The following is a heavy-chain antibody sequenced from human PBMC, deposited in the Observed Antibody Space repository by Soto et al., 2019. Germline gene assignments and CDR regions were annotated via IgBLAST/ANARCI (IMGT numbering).Heavy chain of an antibody. J-gene: IGHJ3*02. CDR2: IWYDGSNK. CDR1: GFTFSSYG. V-gene: IGHV3-33*01. D-gene: IGHD1-7*01. CDR3: ARLWNWNYGLGAFDI. Sequence: QVQLVESGGGVVQPGRSLRLSCAASGFTFSSYGMHWVRQAPGKGLEWVAVIWYDGSNKYYADSVKGRFTISRDNSKNTLYLQMNSLRAEDTAVYYCARLWNWNYGLGAFDIWGQGTMVTVSS.